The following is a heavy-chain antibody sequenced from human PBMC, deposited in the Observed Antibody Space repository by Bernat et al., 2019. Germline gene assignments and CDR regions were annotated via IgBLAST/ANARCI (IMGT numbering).Heavy chain of an antibody. CDR2: IYHSGST. Sequence: QLQLQESGSGLVKPSQTLSLTCAVSGGSISSGGYSWSWIRQPPGKGLEWIGNIYHSGSTYYNPSLKSRVTISVDRSKNQFSLNLSSVTAADTAVYYCARGAPAAIPYYYYGMDVWGQGTTVTVSS. CDR3: ARGAPAAIPYYYYGMDV. J-gene: IGHJ6*02. CDR1: GGSISSGGYS. D-gene: IGHD2-2*02. V-gene: IGHV4-30-2*01.